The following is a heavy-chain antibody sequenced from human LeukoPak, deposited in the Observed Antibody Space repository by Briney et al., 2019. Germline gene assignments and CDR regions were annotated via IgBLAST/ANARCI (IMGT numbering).Heavy chain of an antibody. Sequence: PSETLSLTCSVSGGSISSYYCNWIRQPPGKGLEWIGYIHYSGSTNYNPSLKSRVTISVDTSKNQFSLKLSSVTAADTAVYYCARENTMIRGAFDAFDIWGQGTMVTVSS. D-gene: IGHD3-10*01. V-gene: IGHV4-59*01. CDR1: GGSISSYY. CDR3: ARENTMIRGAFDAFDI. CDR2: IHYSGST. J-gene: IGHJ3*02.